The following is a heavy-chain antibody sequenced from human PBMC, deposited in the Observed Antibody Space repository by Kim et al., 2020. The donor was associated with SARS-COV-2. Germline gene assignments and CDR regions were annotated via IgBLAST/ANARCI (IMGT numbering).Heavy chain of an antibody. CDR3: ARSRIVGRPRVFDY. V-gene: IGHV5-51*01. CDR2: IFPADSDT. D-gene: IGHD1-26*01. CDR1: GYSFTGYW. J-gene: IGHJ4*02. Sequence: GESLKISCKGSGYSFTGYWIAWVRQMPGKGLEWKGVIFPADSDTRYSPSFQGQVTFSVDTSTNTAYLQWSRLKASDTAMYFCARSRIVGRPRVFDYWGQGTLLTVSS.